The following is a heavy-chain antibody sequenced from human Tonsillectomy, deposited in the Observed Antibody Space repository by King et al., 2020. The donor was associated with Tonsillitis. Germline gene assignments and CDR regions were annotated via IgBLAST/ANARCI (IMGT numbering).Heavy chain of an antibody. J-gene: IGHJ5*02. CDR2: INHSGST. D-gene: IGHD2-15*01. CDR1: GGSLSGYY. CDR3: ARGHAICSGGSCYAPP. Sequence: VQLQQWGAGLLKPSETLSLTCAVYGGSLSGYYWSWIRQPPGKGLEWIGEINHSGSTNYNPSLKSRVTLSVDTSKNQFSLKLSSMTAADTAVYYCARGHAICSGGSCYAPPWGQGTLVTVSS. V-gene: IGHV4-34*01.